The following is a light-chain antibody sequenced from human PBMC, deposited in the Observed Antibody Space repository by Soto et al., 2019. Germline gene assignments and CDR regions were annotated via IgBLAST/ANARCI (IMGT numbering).Light chain of an antibody. CDR2: AAS. CDR3: QQANSFPRT. J-gene: IGKJ1*01. CDR1: QAISTW. Sequence: DIQMTQSPSSVSASVGDRVTITCRASQAISTWLAWYQQKPGKAPKLLIYAASNLQTGVPSRFSGSGSGTDFTRTISSLQPEDFETYYCQQANSFPRTFGQGTKVEIK. V-gene: IGKV1D-12*01.